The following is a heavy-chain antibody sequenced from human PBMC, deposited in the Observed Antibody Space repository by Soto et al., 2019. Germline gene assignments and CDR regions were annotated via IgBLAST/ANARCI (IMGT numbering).Heavy chain of an antibody. Sequence: GGSLRLSCAASGFTVSSNYMSWVRQAPGKGLEWVSVIYSGGSTYYADSVKGRFTISRDNSKNTLYLQMNSLRAEDTAVYYCARSKSDLYYYGMDVWGQGTKGNVSS. CDR2: IYSGGST. CDR1: GFTVSSNY. J-gene: IGHJ6*02. V-gene: IGHV3-53*01. CDR3: ARSKSDLYYYGMDV. D-gene: IGHD4-4*01.